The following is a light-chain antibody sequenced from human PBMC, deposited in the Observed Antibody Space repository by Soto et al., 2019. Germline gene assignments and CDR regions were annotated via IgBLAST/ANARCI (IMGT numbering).Light chain of an antibody. V-gene: IGLV1-40*01. CDR1: NSNIGAGYD. CDR2: DNN. Sequence: QSVLTQPPSVSGDPGQRVTISCTGSNSNIGAGYDVPWYQQLPGTAPKLLIYDNNNRPSGVPDRFSGSKSGTSASLAITGLQSEDEADYYCQSYYSNRSGSVFGGGTKLTVL. CDR3: QSYYSNRSGSV. J-gene: IGLJ3*02.